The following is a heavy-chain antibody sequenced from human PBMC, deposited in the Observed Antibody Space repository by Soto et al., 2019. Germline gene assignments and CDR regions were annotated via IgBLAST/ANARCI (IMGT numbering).Heavy chain of an antibody. J-gene: IGHJ6*02. CDR3: ARSVVVAATVPGCYYGMDV. CDR1: GYSFTSYW. Sequence: GESLKISCQGSGYSFTSYWIGWVRQMPGKGLEWMGIIYPGDSDTRYSPSFQGQVTISADKSISTAYLQWSSLKASDTAMYYCARSVVVAATVPGCYYGMDVWGQGTTVTVSS. CDR2: IYPGDSDT. D-gene: IGHD2-15*01. V-gene: IGHV5-51*01.